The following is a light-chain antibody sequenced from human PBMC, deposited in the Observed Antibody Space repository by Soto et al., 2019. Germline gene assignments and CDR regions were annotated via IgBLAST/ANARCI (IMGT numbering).Light chain of an antibody. V-gene: IGKV3-20*01. CDR1: ESISNN. J-gene: IGKJ5*01. CDR2: GAS. Sequence: IVMTQSPATLSVSPGERATLSCRAAESISNNLAWYQQKTGQATRLLIYGASTRTTGIPDRFSGSGSGTDFTLNIGRMETGELAVYDCLHYGGSTLTVGQFKRLELK. CDR3: LHYGGSTLT.